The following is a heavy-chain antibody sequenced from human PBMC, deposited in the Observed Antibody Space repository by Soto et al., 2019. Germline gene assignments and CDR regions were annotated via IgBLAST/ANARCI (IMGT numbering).Heavy chain of an antibody. V-gene: IGHV3-30*18. D-gene: IGHD5-18*01. Sequence: QVQLVESGGGVVQPGRSLRLSCAASGFTFSSYGMHWVRQAPGKGLEWVAVISYDGSNKYYADSVKGRFTISRDNSKNTLYLQMNSLRAEDTAVYYCAKDSGGGYSYGSHFDYWGQGTLVTVSS. CDR1: GFTFSSYG. CDR3: AKDSGGGYSYGSHFDY. CDR2: ISYDGSNK. J-gene: IGHJ4*02.